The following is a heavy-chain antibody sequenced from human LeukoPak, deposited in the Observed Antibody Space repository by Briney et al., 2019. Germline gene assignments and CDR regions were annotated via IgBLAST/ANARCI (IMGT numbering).Heavy chain of an antibody. Sequence: GGSLRLSCAASGFTFSSYGMHWVRQAPGKGLEWVAVISYDGSNKYYADSVKGRFTISRDNSKNTLYLQMNSLTAEDTAVYYCARGQEKDDYGSDHWGQGTLVTVSS. CDR2: ISYDGSNK. D-gene: IGHD3-10*01. CDR3: ARGQEKDDYGSDH. CDR1: GFTFSSYG. J-gene: IGHJ4*02. V-gene: IGHV3-30*03.